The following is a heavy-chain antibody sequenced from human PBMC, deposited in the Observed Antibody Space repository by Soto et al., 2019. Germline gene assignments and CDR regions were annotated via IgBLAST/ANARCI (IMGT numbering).Heavy chain of an antibody. Sequence: EVQLLESGGGLVQPGGSLRLSCAASGFTFSSYAMTWVRQAPGKGLEWVSAISGGGDGTYYADSVKGRFTVSRDNSKNALDLQMNSLRTEDTAVYFCAKGRRYGIGWSTSPAWGQGTLVTVSS. CDR1: GFTFSSYA. CDR3: AKGRRYGIGWSTSPA. J-gene: IGHJ5*02. V-gene: IGHV3-23*01. D-gene: IGHD6-19*01. CDR2: ISGGGDGT.